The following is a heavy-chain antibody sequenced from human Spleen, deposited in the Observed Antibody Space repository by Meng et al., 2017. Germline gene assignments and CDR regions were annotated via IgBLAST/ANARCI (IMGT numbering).Heavy chain of an antibody. D-gene: IGHD4-11*01. CDR2: IAYNGNA. Sequence: QVQLQESGPGLVKPPQTLSLTCTVSGGAISRGDYFWSWIRQPPGKGLEWIGYIAYNGNAYYNPSLESRVTISIDTSKSQFFLRLSSVTAADTAVYYCARHDYSHTQFQYWGQGTLVTVSS. V-gene: IGHV4-30-4*01. CDR3: ARHDYSHTQFQY. CDR1: GGAISRGDYF. J-gene: IGHJ4*02.